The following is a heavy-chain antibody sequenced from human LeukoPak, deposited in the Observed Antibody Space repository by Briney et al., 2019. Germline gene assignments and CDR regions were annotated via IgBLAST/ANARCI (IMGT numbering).Heavy chain of an antibody. V-gene: IGHV1-18*01. D-gene: IGHD3-22*01. Sequence: ASVTVSFKSSGYTFTRYGISGVGQAPGQGLEGMGWISAYNGNTNYAQKLQGRVTRNTDTSTSTAYMELRSLRSDGTAVYYCGRYYDSSGYCDYWGQGTLVTVSS. CDR1: GYTFTRYG. CDR3: GRYYDSSGYCDY. CDR2: ISAYNGNT. J-gene: IGHJ4*02.